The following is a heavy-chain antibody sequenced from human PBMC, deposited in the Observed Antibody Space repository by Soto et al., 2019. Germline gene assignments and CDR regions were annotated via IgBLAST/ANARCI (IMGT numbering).Heavy chain of an antibody. CDR1: GYTFTSYG. Sequence: QVQPVQSGAEVKKPGASVKVSCKASGYTFTSYGISWVRQAPGQGLEWMGWISAYNGNTNYAQKLQGRVTMTTDTSTSTAYMELRSLRSDDTAVYYCARARIAAPRYYYYGMDVWGQGTTVTVSS. V-gene: IGHV1-18*04. CDR2: ISAYNGNT. J-gene: IGHJ6*02. D-gene: IGHD6-6*01. CDR3: ARARIAAPRYYYYGMDV.